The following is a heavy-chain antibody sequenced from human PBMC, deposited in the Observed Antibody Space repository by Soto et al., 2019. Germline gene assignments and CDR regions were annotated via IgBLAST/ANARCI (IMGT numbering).Heavy chain of an antibody. J-gene: IGHJ4*02. D-gene: IGHD5-18*01. V-gene: IGHV3-21*01. CDR2: ISSSSSYI. CDR3: ARDQPGYSYGYGLGY. CDR1: GFTFSSYS. Sequence: EVQLVESGRGLVKPGGSLRLSCAASGFTFSSYSMNWVRQAPGKGLEWVSSISSSSSYIYYADSVKGRVTISRDNAKNSRYLQMNSLRAEDTAVYYCARDQPGYSYGYGLGYWGQGPLVTVSS.